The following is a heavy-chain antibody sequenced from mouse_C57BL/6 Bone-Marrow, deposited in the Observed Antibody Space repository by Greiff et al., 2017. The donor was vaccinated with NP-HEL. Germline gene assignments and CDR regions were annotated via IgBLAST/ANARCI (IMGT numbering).Heavy chain of an antibody. D-gene: IGHD2-4*01. V-gene: IGHV1-81*01. CDR2: IYPRSGNT. J-gene: IGHJ4*01. Sequence: QVQLQQSGAELARPGASVKLSCKASGYTFTSYGISWVKQRTGQGLEWIGEIYPRSGNTYYNEKFKGKATLTADKSSSTAYMELRSLTSEDSAVYFCARLDYDYAYYAMDYWGQGTSVTVSS. CDR1: GYTFTSYG. CDR3: ARLDYDYAYYAMDY.